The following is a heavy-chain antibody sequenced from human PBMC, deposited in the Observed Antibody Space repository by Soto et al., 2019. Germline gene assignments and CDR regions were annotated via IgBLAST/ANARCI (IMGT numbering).Heavy chain of an antibody. D-gene: IGHD3-3*01. CDR2: ISYDGSNK. Sequence: GGSLRLSCAASGFTFSSYGMHWVRQAPGKGLEWVAVISYDGSNKYYADSVKSRFTISTDNSKNTLYLQMNSLRAEDTGVYYCATAFWSILEWTNYGMDVWGQGTPVTVSS. J-gene: IGHJ6*02. V-gene: IGHV3-30*03. CDR3: ATAFWSILEWTNYGMDV. CDR1: GFTFSSYG.